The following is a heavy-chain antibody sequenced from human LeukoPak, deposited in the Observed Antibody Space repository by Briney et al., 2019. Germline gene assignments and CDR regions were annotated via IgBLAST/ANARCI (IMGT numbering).Heavy chain of an antibody. D-gene: IGHD3-3*01. J-gene: IGHJ6*02. Sequence: SETLSFTCTVSGGSISSYYWSWIRQPPGKGLEWIGYIYYSGSTNYNPSLKSRVTISVDTSKNQFSLKLSSVTAADTAVYYCARAPYYDFWRGYYYYYGMDVWGQGTTVTVSS. CDR1: GGSISSYY. CDR3: ARAPYYDFWRGYYYYYGMDV. CDR2: IYYSGST. V-gene: IGHV4-59*01.